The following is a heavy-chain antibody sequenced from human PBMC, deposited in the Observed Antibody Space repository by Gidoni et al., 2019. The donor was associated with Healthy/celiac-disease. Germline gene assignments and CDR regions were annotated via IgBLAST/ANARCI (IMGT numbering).Heavy chain of an antibody. CDR3: AKDGPYYYDSSGYFDY. Sequence: EVQLLVSGGGLVQSGGSLRLSCAASGFTFSSSAMSWVRQAPGKGLEWVSAISGSGGSTYYADSVKGRFTISRDNSKNTLYLQMNSLRAEDTAVYYCAKDGPYYYDSSGYFDYWGQGTLVTVSS. V-gene: IGHV3-23*01. D-gene: IGHD3-22*01. J-gene: IGHJ4*02. CDR2: ISGSGGST. CDR1: GFTFSSSA.